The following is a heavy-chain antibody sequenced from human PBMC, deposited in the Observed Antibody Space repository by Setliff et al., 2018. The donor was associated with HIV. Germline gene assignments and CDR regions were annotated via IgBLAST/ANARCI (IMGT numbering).Heavy chain of an antibody. CDR3: AKHDFGEGSCFDP. CDR2: FYHSGKT. Sequence: SETLSLTCVVSGYSISSGYYWGWIRQPPGTGLEWIGSFYHSGKTYYNPSLKSRVTMSADTSKNQISLMLRSMTAADTAVYYCAKHDFGEGSCFDPWGQGSLVTVSS. V-gene: IGHV4-38-2*01. D-gene: IGHD3-16*01. CDR1: GYSISSGYY. J-gene: IGHJ5*02.